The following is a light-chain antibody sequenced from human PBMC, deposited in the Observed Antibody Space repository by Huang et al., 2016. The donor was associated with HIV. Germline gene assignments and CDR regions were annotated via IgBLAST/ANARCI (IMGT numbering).Light chain of an antibody. CDR2: HSS. CDR3: QHYNDWPPGGT. CDR1: QSVGTN. Sequence: EIVMTQSPATLSVSPGERVILSCRASQSVGTNLAWYQQKPGQAPRLLIYHSSTRATGIPARFSGSGSGTEFTLTVSSPQSEDFAIYYCQHYNDWPPGGTFGPGTKVDIK. V-gene: IGKV3-15*01. J-gene: IGKJ3*01.